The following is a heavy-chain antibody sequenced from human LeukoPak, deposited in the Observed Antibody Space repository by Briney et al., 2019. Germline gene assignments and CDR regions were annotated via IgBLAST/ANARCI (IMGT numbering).Heavy chain of an antibody. J-gene: IGHJ5*02. Sequence: PGGSLRLSCAASGFTFSSYEMNWVRQAPGKGLEWVSALSGSGGSTYYAGSVKGRFTISRDNSKNTLYLQMNSLRAEDTAVYYSAKDEDESWFDPWGQGTLVTVSS. CDR1: GFTFSSYE. CDR2: LSGSGGST. CDR3: AKDEDESWFDP. V-gene: IGHV3-23*01.